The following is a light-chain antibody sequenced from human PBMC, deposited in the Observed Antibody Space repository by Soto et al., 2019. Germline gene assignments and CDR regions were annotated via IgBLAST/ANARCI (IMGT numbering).Light chain of an antibody. CDR2: DAS. CDR1: QSVSSS. Sequence: EIVLTQSQATLSFPPVDRLTLSCRASQSVSSSLAWYQQKPGQAPRLLLYDASNRATGIPARFSGSGSGTDFTLTISSLESDDFAVYYCQQRGSFGGGTKVDIK. CDR3: QQRGS. V-gene: IGKV3-11*01. J-gene: IGKJ4*01.